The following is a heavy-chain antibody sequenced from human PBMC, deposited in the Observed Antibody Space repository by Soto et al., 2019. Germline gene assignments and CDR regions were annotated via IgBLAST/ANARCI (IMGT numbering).Heavy chain of an antibody. D-gene: IGHD5-18*01. Sequence: QVQLVQSGAEVKKPGSSVKVSCKASGGTFSSYAISWVRQAPGQGLEWMGGIIPIFGTANYAQKFQGRVTITADESTSTAYMELRSLRSEDTAVYYCARKQPDTAISPYYYGMDVWGQGTTVTVSS. V-gene: IGHV1-69*01. CDR2: IIPIFGTA. CDR1: GGTFSSYA. J-gene: IGHJ6*02. CDR3: ARKQPDTAISPYYYGMDV.